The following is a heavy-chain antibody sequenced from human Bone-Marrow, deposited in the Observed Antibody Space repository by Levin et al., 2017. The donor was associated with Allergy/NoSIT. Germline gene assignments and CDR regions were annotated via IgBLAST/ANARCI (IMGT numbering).Heavy chain of an antibody. CDR1: GYVFTGYY. D-gene: IGHD4-11*01. CDR2: LNPKSGGT. J-gene: IGHJ4*02. V-gene: IGHV1-2*02. Sequence: KHGESLKISCKASGYVFTGYYIHWVRQAPGQGLEWMGWLNPKSGGTYYAQKFHGRVTMTRVTSISTAYMELSSLISDDTAVYYCARGCAGTVCHMTGYWGQGTLVSVS. CDR3: ARGCAGTVCHMTGY.